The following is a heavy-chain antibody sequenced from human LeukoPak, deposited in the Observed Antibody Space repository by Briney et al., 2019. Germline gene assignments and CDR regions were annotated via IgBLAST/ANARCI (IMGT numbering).Heavy chain of an antibody. V-gene: IGHV1-2*02. D-gene: IGHD2-2*01. J-gene: IGHJ4*02. CDR3: ASWGDCSSTSCPYYFDY. CDR2: INPNSGGT. Sequence: ASVKVSCKASGYTFTGYYMHWVRQAPGQGLGWMGWINPNSGGTNYAQKFQGRVTMTRDTSISTAYMELSRLRSDDTAVYYCASWGDCSSTSCPYYFDYWGQGTLVTVSS. CDR1: GYTFTGYY.